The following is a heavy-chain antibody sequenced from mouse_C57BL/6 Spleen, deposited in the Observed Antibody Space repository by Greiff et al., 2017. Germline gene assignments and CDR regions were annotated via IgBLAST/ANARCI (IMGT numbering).Heavy chain of an antibody. CDR3: ARLLHGAY. CDR2: IDPSDSYT. Sequence: QVQLQQSGAELVKPGTSVKLSCKASGYTFTSYWMQWVKQRPGQGLEWIGEIDPSDSYTNYNQKFKGKATLTVDTSSSTAYMQLSSLTSEDSAVYYCARLLHGAYWGQGTLVTVSA. J-gene: IGHJ3*01. D-gene: IGHD1-1*01. CDR1: GYTFTSYW. V-gene: IGHV1-50*01.